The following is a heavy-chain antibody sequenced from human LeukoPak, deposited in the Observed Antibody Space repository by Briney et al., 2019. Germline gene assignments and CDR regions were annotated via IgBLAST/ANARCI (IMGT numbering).Heavy chain of an antibody. J-gene: IGHJ6*02. CDR1: GFTFSSYG. CDR2: IRYDGSNK. V-gene: IGHV3-30*02. CDR3: AKDLEYCSGGSCWYYYYGMDV. Sequence: PGRSLRLSCAASGFTFSSYGMHWVRQAPGKGLEWVAFIRYDGSNKYYADSVKGRFTISRDNSKNTLYLQMNSLRAEDTAVYYCAKDLEYCSGGSCWYYYYGMDVWGQGTTVTVSS. D-gene: IGHD2-15*01.